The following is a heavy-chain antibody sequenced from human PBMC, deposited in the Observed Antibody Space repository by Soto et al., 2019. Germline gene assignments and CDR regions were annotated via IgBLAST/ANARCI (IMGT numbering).Heavy chain of an antibody. V-gene: IGHV1-8*01. CDR2: MNTNSGNT. CDR1: GYTFTSYS. Sequence: QVQLVQSGAEVQKPGASVKVSCKASGYTFTSYSINWVRQATGQGLEWVGWMNTNSGNTGYAQKFQGRVTMTRDTSISTAYMELSSLTFEDSAVSYCARDYGGSSGWFDPWCQGTLVTVSS. D-gene: IGHD2-15*01. CDR3: ARDYGGSSGWFDP. J-gene: IGHJ5*02.